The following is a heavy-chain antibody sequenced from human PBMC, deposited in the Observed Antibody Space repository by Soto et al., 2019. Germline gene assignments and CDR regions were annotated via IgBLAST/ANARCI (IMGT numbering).Heavy chain of an antibody. Sequence: GGSLRLSWAASGFTFSSYAMSWVRQAPGKGLEWVSAISSGGNSTYYADSVKGRFTISRDNAKNSLYLQMNSLRAEDTAVYYCARDPSTGTSPFDYWGQGTLVTVSS. D-gene: IGHD1-1*01. J-gene: IGHJ4*02. CDR3: ARDPSTGTSPFDY. CDR2: ISSGGNST. CDR1: GFTFSSYA. V-gene: IGHV3-23*01.